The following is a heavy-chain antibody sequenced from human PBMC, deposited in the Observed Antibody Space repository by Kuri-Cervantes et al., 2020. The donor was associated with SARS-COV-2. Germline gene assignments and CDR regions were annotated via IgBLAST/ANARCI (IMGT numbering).Heavy chain of an antibody. CDR3: AKDLILSSFSITMVRGVIITVFDY. CDR1: GFTFSSYS. CDR2: ISSSSSTI. J-gene: IGHJ4*02. D-gene: IGHD3-10*01. V-gene: IGHV3-48*01. Sequence: GESLKISCAASGFTFSSYSMNWVRQAPGKGLEWVSYISSSSSTIYYADSVKGRLTISRDNSKNTLYLQMNSLRAEDTAVYYCAKDLILSSFSITMVRGVIITVFDYWGQGTLVTVSS.